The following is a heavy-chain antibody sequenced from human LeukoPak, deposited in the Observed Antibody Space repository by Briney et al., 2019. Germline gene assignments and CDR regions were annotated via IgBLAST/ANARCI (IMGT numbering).Heavy chain of an antibody. Sequence: PSETLSLTCTLSGGSISSYYWSWIRQPPGKGLEWIGYIYYSGSTNYNPSLKSRVTISVDTSKNQFSLKLSSVTAADTAVYYCAREGKLGNYFDYWGQGTLVTVSS. CDR1: GGSISSYY. CDR3: AREGKLGNYFDY. D-gene: IGHD7-27*01. J-gene: IGHJ4*02. V-gene: IGHV4-59*01. CDR2: IYYSGST.